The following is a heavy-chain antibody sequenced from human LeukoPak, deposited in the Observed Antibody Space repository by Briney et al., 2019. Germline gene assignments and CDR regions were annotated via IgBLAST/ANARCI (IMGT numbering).Heavy chain of an antibody. Sequence: ASVKVSCKASGYTFTRYGISWVRQAPGQGLEWMGWISAYNGNTNYAQKLQGRVTMTTDTSTSTAYMELRSLRSDDTAVYYCEIRTTGTTFDYWGQGTLVTVSS. D-gene: IGHD1-1*01. CDR2: ISAYNGNT. CDR1: GYTFTRYG. CDR3: EIRTTGTTFDY. V-gene: IGHV1-18*04. J-gene: IGHJ4*02.